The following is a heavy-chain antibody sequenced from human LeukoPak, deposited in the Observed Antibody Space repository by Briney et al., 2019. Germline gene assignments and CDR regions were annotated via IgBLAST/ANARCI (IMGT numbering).Heavy chain of an antibody. CDR1: GGSISSSSYY. CDR3: ARGTYYYGSGFTGFDY. Sequence: PSETLSLTCTVSGGSISSSSYYWGWIRQPPGKGLEWIGSIYYSGSTYYNPSLKSRVTISVDTSKNQFSLKLSSVTAADTAVYYCARGTYYYGSGFTGFDYWGQGTLVTVSS. CDR2: IYYSGST. J-gene: IGHJ4*02. V-gene: IGHV4-39*07. D-gene: IGHD3-10*01.